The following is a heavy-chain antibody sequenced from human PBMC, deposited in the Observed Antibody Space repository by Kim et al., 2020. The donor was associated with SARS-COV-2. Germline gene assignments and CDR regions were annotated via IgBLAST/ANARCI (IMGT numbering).Heavy chain of an antibody. CDR3: ARASIAVAGCAFDY. J-gene: IGHJ4*02. D-gene: IGHD6-19*01. V-gene: IGHV1-2*02. Sequence: AQKVQGRVTMTRDTSISTAYMELSRLRSDDTAVYYCARASIAVAGCAFDYWGQGTLVTVSS.